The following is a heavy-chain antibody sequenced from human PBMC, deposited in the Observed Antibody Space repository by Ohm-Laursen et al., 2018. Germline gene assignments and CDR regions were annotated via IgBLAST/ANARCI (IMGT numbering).Heavy chain of an antibody. D-gene: IGHD2-15*01. V-gene: IGHV3-74*01. Sequence: SLRLSCTASGFTFSNYAMHWVRHAPGEGLVWVSRIRLDGSSPIYADSVKGRFTISRDNAKNTLFLQMNSLRDEDTAVYYCVREWYGDFYWGQGTLVTVSS. J-gene: IGHJ4*02. CDR1: GFTFSNYA. CDR2: IRLDGSSP. CDR3: VREWYGDFY.